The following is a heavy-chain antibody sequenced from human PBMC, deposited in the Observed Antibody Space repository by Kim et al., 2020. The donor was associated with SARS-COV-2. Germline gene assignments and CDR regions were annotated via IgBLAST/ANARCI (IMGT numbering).Heavy chain of an antibody. CDR1: GFTFSSYA. CDR2: ISGSGGST. Sequence: GGSLRLSCAASGFTFSSYAMSWVRQAPGKGLEWVSAISGSGGSTYYADSVKGRFTISRDNSKNTLYLQMNSLRAEDTAVYYCATLDLVRARSDLSSSSYYWGQGTLVTVSS. J-gene: IGHJ4*02. D-gene: IGHD6-13*01. V-gene: IGHV3-23*01. CDR3: ATLDLVRARSDLSSSSYY.